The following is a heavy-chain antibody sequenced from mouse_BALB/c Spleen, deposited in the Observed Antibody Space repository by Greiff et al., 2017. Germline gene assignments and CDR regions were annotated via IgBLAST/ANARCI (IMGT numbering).Heavy chain of an antibody. V-gene: IGHV2-9*02. CDR1: GFSLTSYG. Sequence: VHLVESGPGLVAPSQSLSITCTVSGFSLTSYGVHWVRQPPGKGLEWLGVIWAGGSTNYNSALMSRLSISKDNSKSQVFLKMNSLQTDDTAMYYCARRRGTMITTGDYYAMDYWGQGTSVTVSS. CDR2: IWAGGST. CDR3: ARRRGTMITTGDYYAMDY. J-gene: IGHJ4*01. D-gene: IGHD2-4*01.